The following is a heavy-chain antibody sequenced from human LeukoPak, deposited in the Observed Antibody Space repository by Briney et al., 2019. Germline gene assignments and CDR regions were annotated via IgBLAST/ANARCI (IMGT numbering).Heavy chain of an antibody. CDR2: FYPGDSDT. D-gene: IGHD4-17*01. Sequence: GGSLQISCQASGYSFTSYWIGWLRRLPGKGREWLGIFYPGDSDTRYSPSFQGQVTISADKSISTAYLQWSSLKASGTAMYYCARFPGSDDYVLGPWFDLWGQGTLVTVSS. V-gene: IGHV5-51*01. CDR3: ARFPGSDDYVLGPWFDL. CDR1: GYSFTSYW. J-gene: IGHJ5*02.